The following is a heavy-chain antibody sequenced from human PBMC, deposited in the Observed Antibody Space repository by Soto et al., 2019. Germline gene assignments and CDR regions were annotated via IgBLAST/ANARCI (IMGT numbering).Heavy chain of an antibody. Sequence: PGESLKISCKGSGYSFTSYWIGWVRQMPGKGLEWMGIIYPGDSDTRYSPSFQGQVTISADKSISTAYLQWSSLKASDTAMYYCARPRSATKGSGSYYKNPYDGMDVWGQGTTVTVS. D-gene: IGHD3-10*01. CDR3: ARPRSATKGSGSYYKNPYDGMDV. V-gene: IGHV5-51*01. CDR2: IYPGDSDT. J-gene: IGHJ6*02. CDR1: GYSFTSYW.